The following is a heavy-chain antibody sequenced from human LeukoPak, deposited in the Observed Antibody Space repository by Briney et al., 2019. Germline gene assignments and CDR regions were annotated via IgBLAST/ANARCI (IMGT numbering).Heavy chain of an antibody. V-gene: IGHV3-23*01. D-gene: IGHD5-12*01. CDR1: GFTFSSYV. J-gene: IGHJ4*02. CDR2: ISGSGSST. Sequence: GGSLRLSCAASGFTFSSYVMSWVRQPPGKGLEWVSAISGSGSSTYHADSVKGRITISRDNSKNTLYLQMNSLRAEDTAVYYCARRVATYYFDYWGQGTLVTVSS. CDR3: ARRVATYYFDY.